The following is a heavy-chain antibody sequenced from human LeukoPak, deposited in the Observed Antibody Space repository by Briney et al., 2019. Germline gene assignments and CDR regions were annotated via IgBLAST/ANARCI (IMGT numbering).Heavy chain of an antibody. CDR2: IRYDGSNK. D-gene: IGHD2-15*01. Sequence: PGGSLRLSCAASGFTFSSYGMHWVRQAPGKGLEWVAFIRYDGSNKYYADSVKGRFTISRDNAKNSLYLQMNSLRAEDTAVYYCARDLGGSPVLMVDAFDIWGQGTMVTVSS. CDR3: ARDLGGSPVLMVDAFDI. CDR1: GFTFSSYG. V-gene: IGHV3-30*02. J-gene: IGHJ3*02.